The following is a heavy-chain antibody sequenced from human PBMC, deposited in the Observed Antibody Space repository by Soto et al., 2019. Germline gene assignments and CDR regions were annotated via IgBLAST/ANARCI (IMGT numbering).Heavy chain of an antibody. CDR1: GFTFSNAW. V-gene: IGHV3-15*01. CDR3: TTDRWGRWLPITAYYFDY. Sequence: EVQLVESGGGLVKPGGSLRLSCAASGFTFSNAWMSWFRQAPGKGLEWVGRIKSKTDGGTTDYAAPVKGRFTISRDDSKDTLYLQMNSLKTEDPAVYYCTTDRWGRWLPITAYYFDYWGQGTLVTVSS. CDR2: IKSKTDGGTT. J-gene: IGHJ4*02. D-gene: IGHD3-16*01.